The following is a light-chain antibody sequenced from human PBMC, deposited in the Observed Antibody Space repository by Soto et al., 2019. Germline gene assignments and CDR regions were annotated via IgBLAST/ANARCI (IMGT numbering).Light chain of an antibody. Sequence: EIVMTQSPATLSVFPGERGTLSCRASQSVSTNLAWYQQKPGQAPRLLIYGASARATGIPARFSGSGSGTEFALTISSLQSQDFAVYYCHQYNNWPPYTFGQGTKLEIK. CDR3: HQYNNWPPYT. J-gene: IGKJ2*01. CDR1: QSVSTN. CDR2: GAS. V-gene: IGKV3-15*01.